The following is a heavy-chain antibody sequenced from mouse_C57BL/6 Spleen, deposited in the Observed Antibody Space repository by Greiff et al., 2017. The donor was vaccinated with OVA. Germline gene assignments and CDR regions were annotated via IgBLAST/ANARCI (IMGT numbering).Heavy chain of an antibody. CDR3: ARYSNFGGGFAY. J-gene: IGHJ3*01. D-gene: IGHD2-5*01. V-gene: IGHV1-82*01. CDR2: IYPGDGDT. Sequence: QVQLKESGPELVKPGASVKISCKASGYAFSSYWMNWVKQRPGKGLEWIGRIYPGDGDTNYNGKFKGKATLTVAKSSSTAYMQLSSLTSEDSAVYFFARYSNFGGGFAYWGQGTLVTVSA. CDR1: GYAFSSYW.